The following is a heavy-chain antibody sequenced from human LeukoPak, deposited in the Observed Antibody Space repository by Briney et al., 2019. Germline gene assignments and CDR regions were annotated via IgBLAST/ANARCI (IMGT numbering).Heavy chain of an antibody. V-gene: IGHV1-18*01. CDR2: ISGYNGDT. CDR1: GYTFTRYG. Sequence: ASVKVSCKTSGYTFTRYGVSWVRRAPGQGLEWMAWISGYNGDTNCVQKFQDRVTMTIDTPTSTAYLELTSLRSDDTAVYYCARDRRIAAAGTKWFDPWGQGTLVTVSS. D-gene: IGHD6-13*01. CDR3: ARDRRIAAAGTKWFDP. J-gene: IGHJ5*02.